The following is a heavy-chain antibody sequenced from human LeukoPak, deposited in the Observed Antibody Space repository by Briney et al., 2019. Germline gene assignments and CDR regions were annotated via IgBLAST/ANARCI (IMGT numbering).Heavy chain of an antibody. V-gene: IGHV4-38-2*02. CDR3: ARVTMNYGDYAEGVWFDP. J-gene: IGHJ5*02. Sequence: SETLSLTCTVSGYSISSGYYWGWIRQPPGKGLEWIGSIYHSGSTYYNPSLKSRVTISVDTSKNQFSLKLSSVTAADTAVYYCARVTMNYGDYAEGVWFDPWGQGTPVTVSS. D-gene: IGHD4-17*01. CDR1: GYSISSGYY. CDR2: IYHSGST.